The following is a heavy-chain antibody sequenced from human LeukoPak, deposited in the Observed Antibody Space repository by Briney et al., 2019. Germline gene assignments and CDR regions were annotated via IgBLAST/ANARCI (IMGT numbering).Heavy chain of an antibody. CDR3: ATEYRDSSGWYGAFDI. V-gene: IGHV3-15*01. CDR2: IKNKIDDGTT. J-gene: IGHJ3*02. Sequence: GGSLRLSCAAYGFTFSNAWMSWVRQAPGKGLEWGVRIKNKIDDGTTDYAAPVKGRFTLSRDNSKNTLYLQMSSLKTEHTAVYYCATEYRDSSGWYGAFDIWGQGTMVTVSS. CDR1: GFTFSNAW. D-gene: IGHD6-19*01.